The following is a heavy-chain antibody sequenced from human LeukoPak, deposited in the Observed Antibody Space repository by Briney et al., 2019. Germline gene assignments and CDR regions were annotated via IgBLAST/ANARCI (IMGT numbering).Heavy chain of an antibody. CDR2: IYHSGST. CDR1: GGSINSSNW. J-gene: IGHJ4*02. CDR3: ATTCGGDCFDDY. D-gene: IGHD2-21*02. Sequence: PSETLSLTCAVSGGSINSSNWWSWVRQPPGKGLEWIGEIYHSGSTNYNPSLKSRVTISVDKSKNQFSLKLSSVTAADTAVYYCATTCGGDCFDDYWGQGTLVTVSS. V-gene: IGHV4-4*02.